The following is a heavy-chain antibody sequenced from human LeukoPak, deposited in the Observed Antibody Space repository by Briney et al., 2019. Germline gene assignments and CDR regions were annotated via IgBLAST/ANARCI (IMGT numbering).Heavy chain of an antibody. CDR3: ARLDVIVPA. V-gene: IGHV5-10-1*01. J-gene: IGHJ5*02. CDR2: IDPTDSYT. Sequence: PGESLKVSSKGSGYSFTSYWISWVRQMPGEGLEWMGRIDPTDSYTNYSPSFQGHVTISADKSISTAYLQWSSLKASDTAMYYCARLDVIVPAWGQGTLVTVSS. CDR1: GYSFTSYW. D-gene: IGHD2-2*01.